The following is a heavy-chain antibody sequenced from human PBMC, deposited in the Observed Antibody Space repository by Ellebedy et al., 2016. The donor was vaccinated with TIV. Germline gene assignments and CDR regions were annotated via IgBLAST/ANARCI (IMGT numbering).Heavy chain of an antibody. CDR1: GFTFKNYG. CDR2: IYFVGNTK. J-gene: IGHJ5*02. CDR3: ARDFHILTGFYNIEFDQGFDP. Sequence: GGSLRPSXAASGFTFKNYGMHWVRQAPGKGLEWVAVIYFVGNTKYYEDSVKGRFSISRDNSNNTLYLQMDSLTAEDTAVYYCARDFHILTGFYNIEFDQGFDPWGQGTLVTVSA. D-gene: IGHD3-9*01. V-gene: IGHV3-33*01.